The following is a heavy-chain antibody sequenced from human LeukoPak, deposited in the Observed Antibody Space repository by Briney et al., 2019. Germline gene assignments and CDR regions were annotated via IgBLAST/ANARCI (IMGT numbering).Heavy chain of an antibody. D-gene: IGHD3-10*01. CDR3: ARGRLGFGELDGFGY. J-gene: IGHJ4*02. CDR2: INTNTGNP. V-gene: IGHV7-4-1*02. CDR1: GYTFTSYA. Sequence: ASVKVSCKASGYTFTSYAMNWVRQAPGQGLEWMAGINTNTGNPTYAQGFTGRFVFSLDTSVSTAYLQISSLKAEDTAVYYCARGRLGFGELDGFGYWGQGTLVTVSS.